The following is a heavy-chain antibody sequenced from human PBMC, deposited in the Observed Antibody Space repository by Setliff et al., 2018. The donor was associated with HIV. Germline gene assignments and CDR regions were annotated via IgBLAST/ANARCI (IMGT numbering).Heavy chain of an antibody. V-gene: IGHV4-4*09. J-gene: IGHJ4*02. D-gene: IGHD6-19*01. CDR1: GGSISSYY. Sequence: SETLSLTCTVSGGSISSYYWSWIRQPPGKGMEWIGYIYTSGSVNYNPSLNGRVPRSVDTSKNQFSLKVNSVTAADTAVYYCARSPRIGVAGEFEYWGQGTLVTVSS. CDR2: IYTSGSV. CDR3: ARSPRIGVAGEFEY.